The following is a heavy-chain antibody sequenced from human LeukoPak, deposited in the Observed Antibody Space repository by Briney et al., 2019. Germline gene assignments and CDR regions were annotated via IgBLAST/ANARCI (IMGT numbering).Heavy chain of an antibody. CDR2: IYHSGST. D-gene: IGHD3-22*01. CDR3: ARAERARDSSGYLVFDC. J-gene: IGHJ4*02. CDR1: GGSISSGGYS. V-gene: IGHV4-30-2*01. Sequence: PSETLSLTCAVSGGSISSGGYSWSWIRQPPGKGLEWIGYIYHSGSTYYNPSLKSRVTISVDRSKNQFSLKLSSVTAADTAVYYCARAERARDSSGYLVFDCWGQGTLVTVSS.